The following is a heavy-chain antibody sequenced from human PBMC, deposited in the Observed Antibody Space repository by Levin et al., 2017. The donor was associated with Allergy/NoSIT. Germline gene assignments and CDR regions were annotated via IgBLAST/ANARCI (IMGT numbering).Heavy chain of an antibody. CDR1: GGSIMSTNYY. J-gene: IGHJ5*02. D-gene: IGHD3-3*01. V-gene: IGHV4-39*02. CDR2: IYYTGSS. Sequence: SQTLSLTCTVSGGSIMSTNYYWGWIRQPPGKGLEWIGSIYYTGSSHYNPSLQSRVTISVDTSKDHFSLNLSSVTAADTAVYYCARSSSLEWFDPWGQGTLVTVSS. CDR3: ARSSSLEWFDP.